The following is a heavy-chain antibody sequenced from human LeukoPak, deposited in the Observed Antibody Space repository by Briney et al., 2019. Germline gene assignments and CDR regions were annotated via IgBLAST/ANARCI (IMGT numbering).Heavy chain of an antibody. CDR2: IYPGDSDT. J-gene: IGHJ5*02. D-gene: IGHD2-15*01. Sequence: GGSLRLSCKGSGYSFTSYWIGWVRQMPGKGLEWMGIIYPGDSDTRYSPSFQGQVTISADKSISTAYLQWSSLKASDTAMYYYAILPNPNWFDPWGQGTLVTVSS. CDR3: AILPNPNWFDP. CDR1: GYSFTSYW. V-gene: IGHV5-51*01.